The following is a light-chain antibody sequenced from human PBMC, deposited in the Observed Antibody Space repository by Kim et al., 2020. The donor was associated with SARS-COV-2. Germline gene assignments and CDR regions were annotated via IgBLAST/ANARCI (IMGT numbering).Light chain of an antibody. CDR2: AAS. V-gene: IGKV3-15*01. CDR1: QNVSSN. CDR3: QQYNNWPET. J-gene: IGKJ1*01. Sequence: ERVMTQSPATLSVSPGERATLSCRASQNVSSNLAWYQQKPGQAPRLLIHAASTRATGISARFSGSGSVTEFTLTISSLQSEDIAVYYCQQYNNWPETFGQGTKVDIK.